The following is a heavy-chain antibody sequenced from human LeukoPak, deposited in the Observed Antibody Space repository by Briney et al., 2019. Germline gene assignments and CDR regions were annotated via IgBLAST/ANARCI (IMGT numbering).Heavy chain of an antibody. V-gene: IGHV3-20*04. J-gene: IGHJ6*03. CDR2: INWNGGST. D-gene: IGHD2-2*01. Sequence: GGSLRLSCAASGFTFDDYAMSWVRQAPGKGLEWVSGINWNGGSTGYADSVKGRFTISRDNAKNSLYLQMNSLRAEDTALYYCARHYCSSTSCHRPYYYYYMDVWGKGTTVTVSS. CDR3: ARHYCSSTSCHRPYYYYYMDV. CDR1: GFTFDDYA.